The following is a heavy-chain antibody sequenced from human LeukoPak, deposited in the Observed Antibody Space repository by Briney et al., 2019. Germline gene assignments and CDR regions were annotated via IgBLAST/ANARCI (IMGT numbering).Heavy chain of an antibody. CDR1: GYTITTYA. CDR3: ARYSLRGDVLRYFGSYYFDY. J-gene: IGHJ4*02. V-gene: IGHV1-18*01. CDR2: ISAYNGNT. Sequence: ASVKVSCKASGYTITTYAITWVRQAPGQGLEWMGWISAYNGNTNYAQKLQGRVTMTTDTSTSTAYMELRSLRSDDTAVYYCARYSLRGDVLRYFGSYYFDYWGQGTLVTVSS. D-gene: IGHD3-9*01.